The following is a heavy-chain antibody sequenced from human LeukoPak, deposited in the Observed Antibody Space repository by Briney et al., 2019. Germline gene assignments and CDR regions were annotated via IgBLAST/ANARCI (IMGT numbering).Heavy chain of an antibody. J-gene: IGHJ4*02. CDR1: GFTFDDYG. D-gene: IGHD3-22*01. Sequence: GGSLRLSCAASGFTFDDYGMSWVRQAPGKGLEWVSGINWNGGSTGYADSVKGRFTISRDNSKNTLYLQMNSLRAEDTAVYYCAKVPKYYDSSGYFNYWGQGTLVTVSS. V-gene: IGHV3-20*04. CDR3: AKVPKYYDSSGYFNY. CDR2: INWNGGST.